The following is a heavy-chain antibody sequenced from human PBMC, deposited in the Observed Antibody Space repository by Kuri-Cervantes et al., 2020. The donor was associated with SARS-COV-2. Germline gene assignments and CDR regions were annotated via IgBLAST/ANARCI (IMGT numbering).Heavy chain of an antibody. CDR2: INAGNGNT. CDR3: ARDHPYSNYDYYYYGMDV. CDR1: GYTFTSYA. Sequence: ASVKVSCKVSGYTFTSYAMHWVRQAPGQRLEWMGWINAGNGNTKYSQRFQGRVTITRDTSASTAYMELSSLRSEDTAVYYCARDHPYSNYDYYYYGMDVWGQGTTVTVSS. D-gene: IGHD4-11*01. J-gene: IGHJ6*02. V-gene: IGHV1-3*01.